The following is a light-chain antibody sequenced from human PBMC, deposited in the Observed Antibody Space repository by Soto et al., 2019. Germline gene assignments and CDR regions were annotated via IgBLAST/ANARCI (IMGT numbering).Light chain of an antibody. CDR3: QRYGSSPRT. CDR1: QSVSSTY. Sequence: EIVLTQSPGTLSLSPGERATLSCRASQSVSSTYLVWYQQKPGQPPRLLIYGASTRATGIPDRFSGSGSGTDFTLTISRLEPEDFAAYYCQRYGSSPRTFGQGTKV. V-gene: IGKV3-20*01. CDR2: GAS. J-gene: IGKJ1*01.